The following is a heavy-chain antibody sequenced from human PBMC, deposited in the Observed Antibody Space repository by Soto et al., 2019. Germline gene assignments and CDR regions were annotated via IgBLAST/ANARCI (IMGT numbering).Heavy chain of an antibody. CDR1: GFPFSNYW. Sequence: EVQLVESGGDLVHPGGSLRLSCAASGFPFSNYWMHWFRQAPGKGLVWVSSINSYGTSVNYAESVKGRFTISRDNAKNTLYLQMNSLRAEDMAVYDCASWVGYCSGSTCQNAFDIWGQGTMVTVSS. D-gene: IGHD2-15*01. CDR3: ASWVGYCSGSTCQNAFDI. J-gene: IGHJ3*02. CDR2: INSYGTSV. V-gene: IGHV3-74*01.